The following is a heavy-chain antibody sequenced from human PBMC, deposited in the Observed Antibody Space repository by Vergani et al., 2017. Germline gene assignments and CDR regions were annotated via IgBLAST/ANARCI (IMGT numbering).Heavy chain of an antibody. V-gene: IGHV3-9*01. D-gene: IGHD2-2*01. J-gene: IGHJ6*03. CDR2: ISWNSGSI. Sequence: EVQLVESGGGLVQPGRSLRLSCAASGFTFDDYAMHWVRQAPGKGLEWVSGISWNSGSIGYADSVKGRFTISRDNAKNSLYLQMNSLRAEDTALYYCAKDKENIVVVPAATDYYYYYMDVWGKGP. CDR3: AKDKENIVVVPAATDYYYYYMDV. CDR1: GFTFDDYA.